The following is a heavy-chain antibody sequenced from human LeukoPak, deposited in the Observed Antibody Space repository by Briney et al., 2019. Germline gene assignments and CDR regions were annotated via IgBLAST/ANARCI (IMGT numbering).Heavy chain of an antibody. CDR2: SDPEDGET. D-gene: IGHD3-9*01. CDR3: ATRRVFRGLRYFDWFSYYFDY. Sequence: ASVKVSCKVSGYTLTELSMHWVRQAPGKGLEWMGGSDPEDGETIYAQKFQGRVTMTEDTSTDTAYMELSSLRSEDTAVYYCATRRVFRGLRYFDWFSYYFDYWGQGTLVTVSS. V-gene: IGHV1-24*01. J-gene: IGHJ4*02. CDR1: GYTLTELS.